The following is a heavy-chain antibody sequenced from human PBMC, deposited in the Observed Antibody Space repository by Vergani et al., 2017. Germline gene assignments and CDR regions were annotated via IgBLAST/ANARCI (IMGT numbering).Heavy chain of an antibody. CDR2: ISYDGSNK. CDR1: GFTFSSYA. J-gene: IGHJ4*02. V-gene: IGHV3-30-3*01. Sequence: QVQLVESGGGVVQPGRSLRLSCAASGFTFSSYAMHWVRQAPGKGLEWVAVISYDGSNKYYADSVKGRFTISRDNSKNTLYLQMNSLRAEDTAVYYCARVRFLEWLFPDYWGQGTLVTVSS. CDR3: ARVRFLEWLFPDY. D-gene: IGHD3-3*01.